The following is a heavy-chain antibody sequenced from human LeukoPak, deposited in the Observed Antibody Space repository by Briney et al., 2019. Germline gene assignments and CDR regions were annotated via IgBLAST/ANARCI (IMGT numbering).Heavy chain of an antibody. CDR3: ARDPITGGRGGSYYFDY. J-gene: IGHJ4*02. CDR1: GFTFRSYS. CDR2: INRTSSNI. V-gene: IGHV3-48*01. D-gene: IGHD2-15*01. Sequence: GGSLRLSCAASGFTFRSYSLNWVRPPPGRGLEWVSSINRTSSNIYYADSVKRRFTSYRDNANNSLFLQMNSLRAEDTAVYYCARDPITGGRGGSYYFDYWGQGALVTVSS.